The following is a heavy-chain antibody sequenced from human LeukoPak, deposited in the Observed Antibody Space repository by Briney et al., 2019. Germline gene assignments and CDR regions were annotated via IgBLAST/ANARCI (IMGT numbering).Heavy chain of an antibody. D-gene: IGHD3-10*01. Sequence: GASVEVSCKASGYISTDNFFHWVRQAPGQGLGYMGGFNPNFDYTKYVPKFKGRVTMTWDTSSSTGYMKLSSLTSDDTAFYYCAREQFVPGIKNFYSWGQGTLVLVSS. V-gene: IGHV1-2*02. J-gene: IGHJ4*02. CDR2: FNPNFDYT. CDR1: GYISTDNF. CDR3: AREQFVPGIKNFYS.